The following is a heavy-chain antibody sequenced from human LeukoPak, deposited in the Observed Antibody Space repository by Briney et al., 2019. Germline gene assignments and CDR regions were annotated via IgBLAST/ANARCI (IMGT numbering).Heavy chain of an antibody. D-gene: IGHD2-2*01. CDR1: GFTFSSYW. CDR2: IKQDGTDK. Sequence: GGSLRLSCAASGFTFSSYWMSWVRQAPGKGLEWVANIKQDGTDKYYVDSVKGRFTISRDNAKNSLYLQMNSLRVEDTAVYYCAKVLYSDIVVVPAAMPGLLSYYYGMDVWGQGTTVTVSS. CDR3: AKVLYSDIVVVPAAMPGLLSYYYGMDV. J-gene: IGHJ6*02. V-gene: IGHV3-7*01.